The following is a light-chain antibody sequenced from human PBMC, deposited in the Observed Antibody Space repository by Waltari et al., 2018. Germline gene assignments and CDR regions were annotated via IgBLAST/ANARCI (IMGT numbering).Light chain of an antibody. J-gene: IGLJ2*01. Sequence: YVLTQPPSVSVAPGKTAIFTSGGNDIGSKSVNWLQQKPGQAPVLVVYDDSDRPSGIPERFSGSNSGNTATLIISRVEAGDEADYYCQVWDSSSDHVAFGGGTKLTVL. CDR1: DIGSKS. V-gene: IGLV3-21*03. CDR2: DDS. CDR3: QVWDSSSDHVA.